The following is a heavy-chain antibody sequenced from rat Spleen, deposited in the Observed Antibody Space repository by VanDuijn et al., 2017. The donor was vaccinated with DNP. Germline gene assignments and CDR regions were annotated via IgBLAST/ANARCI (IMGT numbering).Heavy chain of an antibody. Sequence: QVQLKESGPGLVQPSQTLSLTCTVSGFSLTSYGVSWVRQPPGKGLEWIAAISSGGSTYYNSALKSRLSISRDTSKSQVFLKMNSLQTEDTAIYFCTRASTTEGMDAWGQGTSVTVSS. J-gene: IGHJ4*01. CDR1: GFSLTSYG. CDR3: TRASTTEGMDA. V-gene: IGHV2S12*01. CDR2: ISSGGST. D-gene: IGHD1-11*01.